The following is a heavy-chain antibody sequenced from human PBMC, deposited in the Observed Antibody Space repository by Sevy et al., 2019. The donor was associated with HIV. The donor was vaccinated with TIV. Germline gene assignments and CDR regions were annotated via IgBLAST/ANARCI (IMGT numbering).Heavy chain of an antibody. CDR3: ARGGDVNDRSAKRDFDY. Sequence: GGSLRLSCAASGFTFSNYGMHWVRQAPGKGLEWVAVIWNDGSNKYYADSVKGRFTISRDNSKNTLYLQMNSLRVEDTALYLSARGGDVNDRSAKRDFDYWGQGTLVTVSS. D-gene: IGHD3-22*01. CDR2: IWNDGSNK. V-gene: IGHV3-33*01. J-gene: IGHJ4*02. CDR1: GFTFSNYG.